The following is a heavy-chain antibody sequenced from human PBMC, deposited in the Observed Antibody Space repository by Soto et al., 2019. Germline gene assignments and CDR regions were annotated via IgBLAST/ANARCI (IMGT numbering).Heavy chain of an antibody. Sequence: EVQLVESGGGFVKPGGSLRLSCAVSGFTLSTAWMSWVRQAPGKGLEWVGRIKRKTDGGTTDYAAPVKGRFTISRDDSRNMLFLLMNSLKTEDTGVYYCTSGYSSDYWGQGTLVTVSS. CDR2: IKRKTDGGTT. V-gene: IGHV3-15*01. CDR3: TSGYSSDY. CDR1: GFTLSTAW. J-gene: IGHJ4*02.